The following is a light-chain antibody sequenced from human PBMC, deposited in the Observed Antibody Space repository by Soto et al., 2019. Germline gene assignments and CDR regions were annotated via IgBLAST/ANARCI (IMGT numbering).Light chain of an antibody. J-gene: IGLJ3*02. CDR2: EVN. V-gene: IGLV2-8*01. CDR1: SSDIGGYNS. CDR3: SSSAGIYHYLV. Sequence: QSVLTHPPSASGSPGQSVTISGTGTSSDIGGYNSVSWYQQHPGKAPRLMIYEVNKRPSGVPDRFSGSKSGYTASLTVSGLQTEDEAFYYCSSSAGIYHYLVFGGGTKVTVL.